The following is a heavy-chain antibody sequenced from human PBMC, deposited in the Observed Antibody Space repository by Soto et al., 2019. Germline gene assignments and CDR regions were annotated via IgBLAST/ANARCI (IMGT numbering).Heavy chain of an antibody. J-gene: IGHJ6*02. CDR2: ISYDGSNK. D-gene: IGHD5-12*01. Sequence: QVQLVESGGGVVQPGRSLRLSCAASGFTFSSYGMHWVRQAPGKGLEWVAVISYDGSNKYYADSVKGRFTISRDNSKNTLYLQMNSLRAEDTAVYYCAKDDFREWLRFISPHYYYGMDVWGQGPTVTASS. CDR3: AKDDFREWLRFISPHYYYGMDV. V-gene: IGHV3-30*18. CDR1: GFTFSSYG.